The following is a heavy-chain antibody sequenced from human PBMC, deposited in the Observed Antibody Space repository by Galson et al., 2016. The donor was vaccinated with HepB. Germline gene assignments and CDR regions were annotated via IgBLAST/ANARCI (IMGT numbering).Heavy chain of an antibody. V-gene: IGHV3-23*01. J-gene: IGHJ4*02. D-gene: IGHD1-14*01. Sequence: SLRLSCAASGFTFSNYAMSWVRQAPGKGLQWVSGFSGSSSSTSYADSVKGRFTISRDNSKDTLYLQMNSLRAEDTAVYYCAKGTSEHRHRGFDYWDQGTLVTVSS. CDR1: GFTFSNYA. CDR2: FSGSSSST. CDR3: AKGTSEHRHRGFDY.